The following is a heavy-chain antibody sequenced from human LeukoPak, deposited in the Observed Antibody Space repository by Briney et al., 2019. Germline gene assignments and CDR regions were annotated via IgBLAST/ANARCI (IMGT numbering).Heavy chain of an antibody. D-gene: IGHD4-23*01. CDR1: GFTFSDYG. Sequence: GGSLRLSCAASGFTFSDYGMSWVRQAPGKGLEWVSTIGGRGGSTYYADSVKGRFTISRDNSKNTLYLQMNSLRAEDTAVYYCAKDFPLGGNSGYWGQGTLVTVSS. J-gene: IGHJ4*02. V-gene: IGHV3-23*01. CDR2: IGGRGGST. CDR3: AKDFPLGGNSGY.